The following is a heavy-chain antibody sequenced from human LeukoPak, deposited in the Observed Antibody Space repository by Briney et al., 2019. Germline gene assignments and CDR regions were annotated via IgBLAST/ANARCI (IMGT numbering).Heavy chain of an antibody. V-gene: IGHV1-18*04. J-gene: IGHJ6*03. D-gene: IGHD1-7*01. CDR3: ARLGLPYYYYYMDV. CDR2: IISYNGKT. CDR1: GYTFTNYG. Sequence: AASLKRSCKTSGYTFTNYGINWVRKATGQGLEWMGWIISYNGKTNYAQKLQGRITMTTDTSTSTAYMELRSLRSDDTAVYYCARLGLPYYYYYMDVWGKGTTVTVSS.